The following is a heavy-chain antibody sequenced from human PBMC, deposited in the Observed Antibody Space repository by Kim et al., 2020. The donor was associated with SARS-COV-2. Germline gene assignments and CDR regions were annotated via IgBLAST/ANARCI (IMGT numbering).Heavy chain of an antibody. CDR3: AASAGYSNPFDY. Sequence: SVKVSCKASGGTFSSYAISWVRQAPGQGLEWMGGIIPIFGTANYAQKFQGRVTITADESTSTAYMELSSLRSEDTAVYYCAASAGYSNPFDYWGQGTLVTVSS. V-gene: IGHV1-69*13. CDR2: IIPIFGTA. CDR1: GGTFSSYA. D-gene: IGHD3-9*01. J-gene: IGHJ4*02.